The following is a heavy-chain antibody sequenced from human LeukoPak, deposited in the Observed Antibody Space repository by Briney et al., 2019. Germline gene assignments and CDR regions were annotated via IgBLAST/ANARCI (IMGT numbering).Heavy chain of an antibody. CDR2: IWYDASNK. CDR1: GISFRSYG. Sequence: PGRSLRLSCAASGISFRSYGMHWVRQAPGKGLEWVTFIWYDASNKYYADSVKGRFTISRDNSKNTLYLQMNSLRAEDTAVYYCARSDRVAGTCFDYWGQGTLVTVSS. D-gene: IGHD6-19*01. CDR3: ARSDRVAGTCFDY. V-gene: IGHV3-30*19. J-gene: IGHJ4*02.